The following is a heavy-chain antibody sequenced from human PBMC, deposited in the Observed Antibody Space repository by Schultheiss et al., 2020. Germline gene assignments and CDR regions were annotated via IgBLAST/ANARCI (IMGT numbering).Heavy chain of an antibody. CDR1: GFIVRSNY. CDR3: AREAMISPYAFDI. CDR2: INSDESST. D-gene: IGHD3-22*01. Sequence: GESLKISCAASGFIVRSNYMSWVRQAPGKGLVWVSRINSDESSTIYADSVKGRFTISRDNAKNSLYLQMNSLRAEDTAVYYCAREAMISPYAFDIWGQGTMVTVSS. J-gene: IGHJ3*02. V-gene: IGHV3-74*01.